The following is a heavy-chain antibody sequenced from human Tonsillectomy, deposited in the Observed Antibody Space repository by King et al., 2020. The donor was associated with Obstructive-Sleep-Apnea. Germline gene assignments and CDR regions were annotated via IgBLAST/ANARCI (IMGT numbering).Heavy chain of an antibody. V-gene: IGHV5-10-1*03. CDR1: GYSFTNYW. J-gene: IGHJ6*02. Sequence: QLVQSGAEVKKPGESLRISCKGSGYSFTNYWINWVRQMPGKGLEGMGRIDCYDSYVNYSPSFQGDVTISADKSISTAYLQWGSLQAPDTPMYYCARLAKSTITAAMDVWGQGPAVPVSS. CDR3: ARLAKSTITAAMDV. D-gene: IGHD5-24*01. CDR2: IDCYDSYV.